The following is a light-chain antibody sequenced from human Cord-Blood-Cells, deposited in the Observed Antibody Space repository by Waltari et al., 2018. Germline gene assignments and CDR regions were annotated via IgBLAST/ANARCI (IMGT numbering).Light chain of an antibody. CDR2: EGS. CDR1: SSDVGSYNL. J-gene: IGLJ3*02. V-gene: IGLV2-23*01. CDR3: CSYAGSSTWV. Sequence: QSALTQPASVSASPGQSITISCTGTSSDVGSYNLVPWYQQHPGKAPKLMIDEGSKRPSGVSNRFSGSKSGNTASLTISGLQAEDEADYYCCSYAGSSTWVFGGGTKLTVL.